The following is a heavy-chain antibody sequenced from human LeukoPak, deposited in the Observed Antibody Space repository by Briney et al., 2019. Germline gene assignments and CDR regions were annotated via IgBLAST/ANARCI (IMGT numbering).Heavy chain of an antibody. CDR1: GYAFTGYY. CDR3: ARALETMGAKRYFDY. D-gene: IGHD3-16*01. Sequence: ASVKLSCKPSGYAFTGYYMHWMRQAPGPGIEWMGWINPNSGDTNYAQKFQGRVTMTSDTSISTAYMALSGLRSDDTAVYYCARALETMGAKRYFDYWGQGTLVTVSS. J-gene: IGHJ4*02. V-gene: IGHV1-2*02. CDR2: INPNSGDT.